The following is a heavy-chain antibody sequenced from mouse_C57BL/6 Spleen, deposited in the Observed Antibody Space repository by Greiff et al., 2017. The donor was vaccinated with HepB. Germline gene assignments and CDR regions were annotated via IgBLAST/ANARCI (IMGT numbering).Heavy chain of an antibody. CDR1: GFNIKDYY. J-gene: IGHJ1*03. Sequence: EVQLQQSGAELVRPGASVKLSCTASGFNIKDYYMHWVKQRPEQGLEWIGRIDPEDGDTEYAPKFQGKATMTADTSSNTADLQLSSLTSEDTAVYYCTTADSPYWYFEVWGTGTTVTVSS. V-gene: IGHV14-1*01. CDR3: TTADSPYWYFEV. CDR2: IDPEDGDT.